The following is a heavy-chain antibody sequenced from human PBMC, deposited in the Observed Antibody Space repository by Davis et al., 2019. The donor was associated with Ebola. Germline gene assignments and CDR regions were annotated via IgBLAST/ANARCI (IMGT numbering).Heavy chain of an antibody. V-gene: IGHV1-8*01. D-gene: IGHD6-19*01. CDR2: MNPNRGYT. CDR3: ARLGIAVAGHPGFDY. Sequence: AASVKVSCKASGYTFTRYDINWVRQAPGQGLEWMGWMNPNRGYTGYAQNFQGRVTMTRNTSITTAYMELSSLRSEVTAMYYCARLGIAVAGHPGFDYWGQGTLVTVSS. CDR1: GYTFTRYD. J-gene: IGHJ4*02.